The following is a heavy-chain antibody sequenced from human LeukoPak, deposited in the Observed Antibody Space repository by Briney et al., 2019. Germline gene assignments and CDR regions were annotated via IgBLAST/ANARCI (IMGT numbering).Heavy chain of an antibody. CDR3: ARGGARTLFDP. D-gene: IGHD1/OR15-1a*01. V-gene: IGHV3-7*01. CDR2: IKQDGSEK. CDR1: GFTFGDYA. Sequence: GGSLRLSCTASGFTFGDYAMSWVRQAPGKGLEWVANIKQDGSEKYYVDSVKGRFTISRDNAKNSLYLQMNSLRAEDTAVYYCARGGARTLFDPWGQGTLVTVSS. J-gene: IGHJ5*02.